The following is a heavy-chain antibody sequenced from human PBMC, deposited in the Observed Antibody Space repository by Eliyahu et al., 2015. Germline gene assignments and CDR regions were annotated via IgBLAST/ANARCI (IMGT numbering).Heavy chain of an antibody. V-gene: IGHV3-7*01. J-gene: IGHJ4*02. CDR2: INKDGSEK. CDR3: SKSLND. Sequence: EVQLVESGGGLVQPGGSLRLSCTASGFTFSSQWMDWVRQVPGKGLQWVANINKDGSEKYYVDSVKGRFTISRDNAKNSLYLQMDSLRAEDTGLYYCSKSLNDWGQGTLVTVSS. CDR1: GFTFSSQW.